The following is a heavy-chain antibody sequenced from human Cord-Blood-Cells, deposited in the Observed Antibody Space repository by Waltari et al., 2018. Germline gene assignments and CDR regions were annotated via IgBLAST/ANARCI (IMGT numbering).Heavy chain of an antibody. Sequence: EVQLVETGGGLIQPGGSLRLSCAASGFTVSSNYMSWVRQAPGKGLAWVSVIYSGGSTYYADSVKGRFTISRDNSKNTLYLQMNSLRAEDTAVYYCAFTYYDFWSGYTPSDYWGRGTLVTVSS. CDR3: AFTYYDFWSGYTPSDY. CDR2: IYSGGST. J-gene: IGHJ4*02. D-gene: IGHD3-3*01. CDR1: GFTVSSNY. V-gene: IGHV3-53*02.